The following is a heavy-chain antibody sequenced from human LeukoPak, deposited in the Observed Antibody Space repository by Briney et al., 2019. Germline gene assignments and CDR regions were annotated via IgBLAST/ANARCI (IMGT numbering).Heavy chain of an antibody. D-gene: IGHD3-9*01. V-gene: IGHV1-2*02. Sequence: GASVKVSCKASGYTFTGYYMHWVRQAPGQGLEWMGWINPNSGGTNYAQKFQGRVTMTRDTSISTAYMELSRLRSDDTAVYYCARDRPNYDILTGYYRGDYFDYWGQGTLVTVSS. CDR1: GYTFTGYY. J-gene: IGHJ4*02. CDR3: ARDRPNYDILTGYYRGDYFDY. CDR2: INPNSGGT.